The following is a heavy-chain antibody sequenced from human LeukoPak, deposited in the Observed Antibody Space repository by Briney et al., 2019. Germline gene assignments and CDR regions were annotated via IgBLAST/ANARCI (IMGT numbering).Heavy chain of an antibody. CDR1: GGSISSSSYY. D-gene: IGHD2-15*01. CDR2: IYYSGST. CDR3: ARDWGVSGGNPARGAFDI. Sequence: SETLSLTCTVSGGSISSSSYYWGWIRQPPGKGLEWIGSIYYSGSTYYNPSLKSRVTISVDTSKNQFSLKLSSVTAADTAVYYCARDWGVSGGNPARGAFDIWGQGTMVTVSS. V-gene: IGHV4-39*07. J-gene: IGHJ3*02.